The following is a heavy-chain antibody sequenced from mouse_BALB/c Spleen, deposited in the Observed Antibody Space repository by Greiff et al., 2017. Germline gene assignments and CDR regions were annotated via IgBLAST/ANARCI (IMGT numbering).Heavy chain of an antibody. Sequence: VQLQQSGAELVRPGTSVKVSCKASGYAFTNYLIEWVKQRPGQGLGWIGVINPGSGGTNYNEKFKGKATLTADKSSSTAYMQLSSLTSDDSAVYFCANGNLFAYWGQGTLVTVSA. CDR2: INPGSGGT. J-gene: IGHJ3*01. D-gene: IGHD2-1*01. V-gene: IGHV1-54*01. CDR3: ANGNLFAY. CDR1: GYAFTNYL.